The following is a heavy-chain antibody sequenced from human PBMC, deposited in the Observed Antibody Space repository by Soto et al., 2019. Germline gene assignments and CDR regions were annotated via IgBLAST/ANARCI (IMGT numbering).Heavy chain of an antibody. CDR1: GGSFSGYY. J-gene: IGHJ6*02. V-gene: IGHV4-34*01. CDR2: INHSGST. D-gene: IGHD6-19*01. CDR3: ARGKGGWYFYYYYGMDV. Sequence: SETLSLTCAVYGGSFSGYYWSWIRQPQGKGLEWIGEINHSGSTNYNPSLKSRVTISVDTSKNQFSLKLSSVTASDTAVYYCARGKGGWYFYYYYGMDVWGQGTTVTVSS.